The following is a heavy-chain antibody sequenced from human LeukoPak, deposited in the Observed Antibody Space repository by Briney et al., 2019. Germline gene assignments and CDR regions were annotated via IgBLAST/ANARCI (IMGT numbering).Heavy chain of an antibody. V-gene: IGHV1-2*06. Sequence: GAPVKVSCKASGYSFTDYFIHWVRQAPGQGLEWMGRINPNSGGTNYAQKFQGRVTMTRDTSISTAYMELSRLRSDDTAVYYCARAGYSSSWVPEGSHWFDPWGQGTLVTVSS. CDR1: GYSFTDYF. D-gene: IGHD6-13*01. CDR2: INPNSGGT. J-gene: IGHJ5*02. CDR3: ARAGYSSSWVPEGSHWFDP.